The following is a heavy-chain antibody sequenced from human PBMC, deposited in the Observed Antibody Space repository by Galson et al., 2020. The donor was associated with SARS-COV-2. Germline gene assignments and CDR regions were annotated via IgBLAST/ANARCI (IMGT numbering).Heavy chain of an antibody. CDR1: GGSVFSDDDS. CDR3: ARGISVIRGVPPIFDD. V-gene: IGHV4-30-2*01. D-gene: IGHD3-10*01. Sequence: ASETLSLTCSVSGGSVFSDDDSWFWLRQPPGKGLEYIGYIYQSRHTYYNPSLRIRVTISFDSNTPFSLNLNSVTAADTAGLYCARGISVIRGVPPIFDDWGQGALVTVSS. J-gene: IGHJ4*02. CDR2: IYQSRHT.